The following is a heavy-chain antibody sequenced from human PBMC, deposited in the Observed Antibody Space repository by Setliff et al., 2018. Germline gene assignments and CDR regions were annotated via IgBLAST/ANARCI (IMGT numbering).Heavy chain of an antibody. CDR3: TTGSVCVGDCYSGRLNY. CDR1: GGSFSTYA. D-gene: IGHD2-21*02. CDR2: IIPIFGTT. Sequence: ASVKVSCKASGGSFSTYAISWARQAPGQGLEWMGVIIPIFGTTNNAQKFQGRVTITADESTSTAYMELSSLRSEDTAVYYCTTGSVCVGDCYSGRLNYWGQGTLVTVSS. J-gene: IGHJ4*02. V-gene: IGHV1-69*13.